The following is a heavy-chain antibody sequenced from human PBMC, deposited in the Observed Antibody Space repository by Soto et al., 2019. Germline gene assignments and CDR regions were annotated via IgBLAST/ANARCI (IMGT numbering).Heavy chain of an antibody. Sequence: LSLTCSVSGGSVRSGSYYWTWIRQPPGKGLEWIGYIYQSGTTNYNASLKSRVTISIDTSKNQFFLKLNSVTAADTADYYCARDSSGRHDYWGQGTLVTVSS. D-gene: IGHD3-22*01. CDR2: IYQSGTT. CDR3: ARDSSGRHDY. J-gene: IGHJ4*02. V-gene: IGHV4-61*01. CDR1: GGSVRSGSYY.